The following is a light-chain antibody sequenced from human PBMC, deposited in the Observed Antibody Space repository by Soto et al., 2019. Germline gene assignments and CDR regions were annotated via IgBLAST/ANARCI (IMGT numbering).Light chain of an antibody. Sequence: DIQMTQSPSSLSASVGVSVTLTCRASQRLFSFLNWYQQAPGRAPKLLISTAYKLQSGVPSRFSGTESGTEFTLTISSLQPEDFGIYFCQQTYGAPFTFGPGTKVDVK. J-gene: IGKJ3*01. CDR3: QQTYGAPFT. V-gene: IGKV1-39*01. CDR2: TAY. CDR1: QRLFSF.